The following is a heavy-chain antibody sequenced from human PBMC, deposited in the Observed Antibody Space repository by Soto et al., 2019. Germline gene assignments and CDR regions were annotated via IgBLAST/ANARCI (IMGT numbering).Heavy chain of an antibody. Sequence: SGPTLVNPTPTLTLTCTFSGFSLSTSGVGVGWIRQPPGKALEWLALIYWDDDQRYSPSLKSRLTITQDTSKNQVVLTMTNMDPVDTATYYCARLWFGESSNWFDPWGQGTLVTVSS. CDR1: GFSLSTSGVG. D-gene: IGHD3-10*01. CDR3: ARLWFGESSNWFDP. CDR2: IYWDDDQ. V-gene: IGHV2-5*02. J-gene: IGHJ5*02.